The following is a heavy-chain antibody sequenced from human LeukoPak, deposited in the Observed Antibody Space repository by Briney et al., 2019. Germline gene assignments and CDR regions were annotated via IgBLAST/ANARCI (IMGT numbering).Heavy chain of an antibody. CDR3: ASFFCTSALCYYLDS. D-gene: IGHD2-8*01. CDR1: GYTFTSNS. J-gene: IGHJ4*02. CDR2: INTNTGNP. V-gene: IGHV7-4-1*02. Sequence: ASVKVSCKASGYTFTSNSLGWVRQAPGQGLEWMGWINTNTGNPTYAQGFTGRFVFSLDTSDNTAYLHISSLQAEDTAVYSCASFFCTSALCYYLDSWGQGTLVTVSS.